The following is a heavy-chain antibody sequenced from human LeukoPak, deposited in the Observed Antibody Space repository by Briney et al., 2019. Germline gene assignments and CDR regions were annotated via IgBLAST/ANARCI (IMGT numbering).Heavy chain of an antibody. CDR1: GGSISSSSYY. D-gene: IGHD6-19*01. CDR3: ARAARDSSGWYAIYYYYYYMDV. Sequence: PSETLSLTCTVSGGSISSSSYYWGWIRQPPGKGLEWIGSIYYSGSTYYNPSLKSRVTISVDTSKNQFSLKLSSVTAADTAVYYCARAARDSSGWYAIYYYYYYMDVWGKGTTVTVSS. J-gene: IGHJ6*03. V-gene: IGHV4-39*01. CDR2: IYYSGST.